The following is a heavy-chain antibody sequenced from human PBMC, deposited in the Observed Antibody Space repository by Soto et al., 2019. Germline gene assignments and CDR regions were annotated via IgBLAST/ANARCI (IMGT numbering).Heavy chain of an antibody. Sequence: GGSLRLSCAASGFMFSNHGMHWVRQAPGKGLEWVAVIWSDGNNKYYAEYVKGRFTISRDNSKNTVYLKMNSLRAEDTAVYYCVRGDNWNDEASDYWGQGT. CDR3: VRGDNWNDEASDY. V-gene: IGHV3-33*01. D-gene: IGHD1-1*01. CDR1: GFMFSNHG. CDR2: IWSDGNNK. J-gene: IGHJ4*02.